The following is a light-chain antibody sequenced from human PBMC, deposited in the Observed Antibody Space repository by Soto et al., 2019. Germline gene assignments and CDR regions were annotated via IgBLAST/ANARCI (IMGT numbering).Light chain of an antibody. CDR3: QQYGSSPYT. J-gene: IGKJ2*01. CDR2: HAS. V-gene: IGKV3-20*01. Sequence: EIVLTQSPGTLSLSPGERATLSCRASQSVSSSYLAWHQQKPGQAPRLLIYHASSRATGIPDRFSGSGSGTDFTLTISRLEPEDFAVYYCQQYGSSPYTFGQGTKLEIK. CDR1: QSVSSSY.